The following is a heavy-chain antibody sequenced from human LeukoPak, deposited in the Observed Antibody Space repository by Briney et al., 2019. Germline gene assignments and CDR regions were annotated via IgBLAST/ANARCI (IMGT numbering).Heavy chain of an antibody. CDR3: ARDGGYDFWSGYYTGICWFDP. Sequence: ASVKVSCRASGYTFTGYYMHWVRQAPGQGLEWMGWINPNSGGTNYAQKFQGRVTMTRDTSISTAYMGLSRLRSDDTAVYYCARDGGYDFWSGYYTGICWFDPWGQGTLVTVSS. CDR2: INPNSGGT. V-gene: IGHV1-2*02. J-gene: IGHJ5*02. D-gene: IGHD3-3*01. CDR1: GYTFTGYY.